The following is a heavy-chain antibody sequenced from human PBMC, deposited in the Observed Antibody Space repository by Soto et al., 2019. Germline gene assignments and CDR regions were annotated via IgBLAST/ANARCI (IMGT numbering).Heavy chain of an antibody. CDR2: MNPNSGNT. CDR3: ARTLYGDNVDY. D-gene: IGHD4-17*01. V-gene: IGHV1-8*01. Sequence: QVQLVQSGAEVKKPGASVKVSCKASGYTFTSYDINWVRQATGQGLEWMGWMNPNSGNTGYAQKFQVSVTMTRNTSISQPSMKLSSLRSEHTAVYYYARTLYGDNVDYWGQGTLVTVSS. CDR1: GYTFTSYD. J-gene: IGHJ4*02.